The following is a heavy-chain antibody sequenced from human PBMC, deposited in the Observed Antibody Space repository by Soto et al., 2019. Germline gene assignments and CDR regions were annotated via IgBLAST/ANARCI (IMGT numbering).Heavy chain of an antibody. CDR1: GYSFTSYW. J-gene: IGHJ6*02. CDR3: ARAAASPTYYYGMDV. V-gene: IGHV5-10-1*01. D-gene: IGHD6-13*01. Sequence: GESLTLSCKGSGYSFTSYWISWVRQMPGKGLEWMGRIDPSDSYTNYSPSFQGHVTISADKSISTAYLQWSSLKASDTAMYYCARAAASPTYYYGMDVWGQGTTVTVSS. CDR2: IDPSDSYT.